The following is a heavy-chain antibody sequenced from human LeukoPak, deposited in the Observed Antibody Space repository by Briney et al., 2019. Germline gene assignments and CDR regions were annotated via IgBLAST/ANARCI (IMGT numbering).Heavy chain of an antibody. CDR2: ISSNGGST. J-gene: IGHJ4*02. D-gene: IGHD5-24*01. V-gene: IGHV3-64*01. Sequence: GGSLRLSCAASGFTFSSYAMHWVRQAPGKGLEYVSAISSNGGSTYYANSVKGRFTISRDNSKNTLYLQMNSLRAEDTAFYYCTGGWLAYWGQGALVTVSS. CDR3: TGGWLAY. CDR1: GFTFSSYA.